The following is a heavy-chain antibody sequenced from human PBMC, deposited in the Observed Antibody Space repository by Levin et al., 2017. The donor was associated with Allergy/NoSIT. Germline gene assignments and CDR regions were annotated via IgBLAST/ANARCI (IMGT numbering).Heavy chain of an antibody. J-gene: IGHJ4*02. CDR2: TYRSGDT. D-gene: IGHD3-9*01. Sequence: MSSETLSLTCAVSGGSISPDNWWSWIRQPPGKGLEWIGETYRSGDTNHNPSLRSRVTLSVDKSKNHFSLKLSSVTAADTAVYYCATVEGLFCSGVSCSYSFHCCGQRALVAVSS. V-gene: IGHV4-4*02. CDR3: ATVEGLFCSGVSCSYSFHC. CDR1: GGSISPDNW.